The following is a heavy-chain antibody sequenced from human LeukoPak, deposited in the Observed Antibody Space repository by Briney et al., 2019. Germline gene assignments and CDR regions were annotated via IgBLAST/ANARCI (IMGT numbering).Heavy chain of an antibody. CDR3: AKSGYNRFDY. CDR1: GFTVSNEY. V-gene: IGHV3-53*01. Sequence: GGSLRLSCAASGFTVSNEYMTWVRQAPGKGLEWVSLIYSDGRTYYADSVKGRCTISRDNSKNTLYLQMNSLRAEDTAVYYCAKSGYNRFDYWGQGTLVTVSS. J-gene: IGHJ4*02. D-gene: IGHD5-24*01. CDR2: IYSDGRT.